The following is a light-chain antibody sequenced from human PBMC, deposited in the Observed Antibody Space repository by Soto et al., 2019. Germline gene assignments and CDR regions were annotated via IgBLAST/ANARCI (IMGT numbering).Light chain of an antibody. J-gene: IGLJ1*01. CDR2: DVS. CDR3: SSYTSSSLHV. Sequence: QSVLTQPASVSGSPGQSITISCTGTSSDVGGYNCVSWYQQYPGKAPKLMIYDVSNRPSGVSNRFSGSKSGNTASLTISGLQAEDEADYYCSSYTSSSLHVFGTGTKVTVL. V-gene: IGLV2-14*03. CDR1: SSDVGGYNC.